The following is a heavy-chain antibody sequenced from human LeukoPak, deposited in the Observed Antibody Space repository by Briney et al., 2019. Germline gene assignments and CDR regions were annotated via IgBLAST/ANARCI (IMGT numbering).Heavy chain of an antibody. CDR1: GLTVSSNY. J-gene: IGHJ4*02. CDR3: AREGNWNDGREDY. V-gene: IGHV3-66*02. Sequence: GGSLRFPCAPSGLTVSSNYMSWVRQAPGKGLEWVSVIYSGGSTYYADSVKGRFTISRDNSKNTLYLQMNSLRAEDTAVYYCAREGNWNDGREDYWGQGTLVTVSS. D-gene: IGHD1-1*01. CDR2: IYSGGST.